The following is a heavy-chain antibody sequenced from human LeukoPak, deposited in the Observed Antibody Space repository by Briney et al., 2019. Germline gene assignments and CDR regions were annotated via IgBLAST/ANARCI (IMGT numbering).Heavy chain of an antibody. CDR3: AREEDFWSGAQDAFDI. CDR1: GGSISSHY. V-gene: IGHV4-59*11. D-gene: IGHD3-3*01. CDR2: IYHSGST. J-gene: IGHJ3*02. Sequence: SETLSLTCTVSGGSISSHYWSWIRQPPGKGLEFIGYIYHSGSTNYNPSLKSRVTMSVDTSKNQFSLKLSSVTAADTAVYYCAREEDFWSGAQDAFDIWGQGTMVTVSS.